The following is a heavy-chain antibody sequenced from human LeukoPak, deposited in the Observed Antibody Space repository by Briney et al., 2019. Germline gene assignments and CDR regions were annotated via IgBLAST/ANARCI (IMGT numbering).Heavy chain of an antibody. CDR3: ARDSEHCSSTSCYTDAFDI. D-gene: IGHD2-2*02. CDR2: ISSSSSYI. Sequence: KSGGSLRLSCAASGFTFSSYWMSWVRQAPGKGLERVSSISSSSSYIYYADSVKGRFTISRDNAKNSLYLQMNSLRAEDTAVYYCARDSEHCSSTSCYTDAFDIWGQETMVTVSS. CDR1: GFTFSSYW. V-gene: IGHV3-21*01. J-gene: IGHJ3*02.